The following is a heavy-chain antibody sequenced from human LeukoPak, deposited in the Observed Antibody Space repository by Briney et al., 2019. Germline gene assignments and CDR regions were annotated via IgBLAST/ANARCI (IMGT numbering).Heavy chain of an antibody. V-gene: IGHV3-30*02. CDR1: GFTFSSYG. Sequence: GGSLRLSCAASGFTFSSYGMHWVRQAPGKGLEWVAFIRYDGSNKYYADSVKGRFTISRDNSKNTLYPQMNSLRAEDTAVYYCAREMATINDYWGQGTLVTVSS. D-gene: IGHD5-24*01. J-gene: IGHJ4*02. CDR2: IRYDGSNK. CDR3: AREMATINDY.